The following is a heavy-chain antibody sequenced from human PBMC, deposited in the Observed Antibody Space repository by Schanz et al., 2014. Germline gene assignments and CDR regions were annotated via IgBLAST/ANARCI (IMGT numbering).Heavy chain of an antibody. D-gene: IGHD1-1*01. CDR2: MYNIGIT. CDR3: ARDLEGFDY. V-gene: IGHV4-59*12. Sequence: QVQLQESGPGLVQPSETLSLTCTVSGGSIRRYYWSWIRQPPGKGLEWIASMYNIGITYYNPSLKSRVTISVDTSKNQSSLKLSSVTAADTAVYYCARDLEGFDYWGQGTLVTVSS. J-gene: IGHJ4*02. CDR1: GGSIRRYY.